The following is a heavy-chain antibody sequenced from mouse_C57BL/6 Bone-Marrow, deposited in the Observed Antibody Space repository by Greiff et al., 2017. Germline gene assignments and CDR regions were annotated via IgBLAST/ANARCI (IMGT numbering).Heavy chain of an antibody. CDR1: GYSITSCYF. V-gene: IGHV3-6*01. Sequence: EVQLVESGPGLVKPSQSLSLTCSVTGYSITSCYFWHWIRPSPGNILEWMGYISYDGSNNYNPTLKNRISITRDTSKNQFFLKLNSVTTEDTATYYSAGFIGDYWGQGTTLTVSS. D-gene: IGHD1-1*01. CDR3: AGFIGDY. CDR2: ISYDGSN. J-gene: IGHJ2*01.